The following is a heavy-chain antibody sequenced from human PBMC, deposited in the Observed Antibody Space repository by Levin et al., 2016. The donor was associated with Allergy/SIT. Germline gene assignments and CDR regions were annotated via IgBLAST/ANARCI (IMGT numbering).Heavy chain of an antibody. D-gene: IGHD1-20*01. V-gene: IGHV1-2*02. CDR3: ARERITATTRGFDY. J-gene: IGHJ4*02. Sequence: VRQMPGKGLEWMGWINPNSGGTNYAQKFQGRVTMTRDTSISTAYMELSRLRSDDTAVYYCARERITATTRGFDYWGQGTLVTVSS. CDR2: INPNSGGT.